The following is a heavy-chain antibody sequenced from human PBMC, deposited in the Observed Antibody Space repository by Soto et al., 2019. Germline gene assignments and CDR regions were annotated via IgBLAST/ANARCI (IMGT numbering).Heavy chain of an antibody. CDR1: GFTFSSYG. D-gene: IGHD3-10*01. V-gene: IGHV3-30*03. Sequence: GGSLRLSCAASGFTFSSYGMHWVRQAPGKGLEWVAVISYDGSNKYYADSVKGRFTISRDNSKNILYLQMNSLTAEDTAMYYCTRDRGRQYKLGTWPAYWVQGTLVTVSS. J-gene: IGHJ4*02. CDR3: TRDRGRQYKLGTWPAY. CDR2: ISYDGSNK.